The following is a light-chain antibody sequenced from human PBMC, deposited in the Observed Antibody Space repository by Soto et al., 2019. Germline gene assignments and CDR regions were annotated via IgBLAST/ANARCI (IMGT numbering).Light chain of an antibody. J-gene: IGKJ2*01. Sequence: EIVMTQSPATLSVSPGERATLSCRASQSVSSNLAWYQQKPGQAPRLLIYGASTRATGIPARFSGSGSGTEFTLTISRLQSEDFAVYFCHQYNNWPLYTFGQGTKLEIK. CDR2: GAS. CDR3: HQYNNWPLYT. V-gene: IGKV3-15*01. CDR1: QSVSSN.